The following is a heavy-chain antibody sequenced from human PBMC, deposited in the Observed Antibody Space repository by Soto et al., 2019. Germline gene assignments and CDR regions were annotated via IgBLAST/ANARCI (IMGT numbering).Heavy chain of an antibody. CDR1: GGTFSSYA. J-gene: IGHJ4*02. D-gene: IGHD3-22*01. CDR3: ARVDYYDSSGYYSVPDY. V-gene: IGHV1-69*13. Sequence: SVKVSCKASGGTFSSYAISWVRQAPGQGLEWMGGIIPIFGTANYAQKFQGRVTITADESTSTAYMEPSSLRSEDTAVYYCARVDYYDSSGYYSVPDYWGQGTLVTVSS. CDR2: IIPIFGTA.